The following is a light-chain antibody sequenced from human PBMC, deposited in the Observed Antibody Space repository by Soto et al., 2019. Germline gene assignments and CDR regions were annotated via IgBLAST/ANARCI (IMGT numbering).Light chain of an antibody. CDR1: QGIRNY. CDR3: QQSET. CDR2: DAS. V-gene: IGKV1-13*02. Sequence: ALQMTQSPSSLSASVGDRVTISCRASQGIRNYLAWYQQKPGKAPKLLIYDASSLESGVPSRFSGSGSGTEFTLTISSLQPDDFATYYCQQSETFGQGTKVDI. J-gene: IGKJ1*01.